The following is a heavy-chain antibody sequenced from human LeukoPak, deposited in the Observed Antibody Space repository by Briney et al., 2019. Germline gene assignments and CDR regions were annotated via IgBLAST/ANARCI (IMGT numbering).Heavy chain of an antibody. CDR3: ARAFDFPDPLDY. CDR2: ISYDGSNK. J-gene: IGHJ4*02. CDR1: GFTFSSYA. V-gene: IGHV3-30-3*01. Sequence: GGSLRLSCAASGFTFSSYAMHWVRQAPGKGLEWVAVISYDGSNKYYADSVEGRFTISRDNSKNTLYLQMNSLRAEDTAVYYCARAFDFPDPLDYWGQGTLVTVSS. D-gene: IGHD3-9*01.